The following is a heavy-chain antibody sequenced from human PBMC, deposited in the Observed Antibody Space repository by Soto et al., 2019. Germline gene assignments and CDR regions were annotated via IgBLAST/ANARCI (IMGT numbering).Heavy chain of an antibody. CDR1: GYTFTSYG. CDR2: ISAYNGNT. V-gene: IGHV1-18*01. Sequence: QVQLVQSGAEVKKPGASVTVSCKASGYTFTSYGIIWVRQAPGQGLEWMGWISAYNGNTNYAQKLQGRVTMTTDTSTSTAYMELRSLRSNDTAVYYCARDPAYYDFWSGYIISPGFDYWGQGTLVTVSA. CDR3: ARDPAYYDFWSGYIISPGFDY. J-gene: IGHJ4*02. D-gene: IGHD3-3*01.